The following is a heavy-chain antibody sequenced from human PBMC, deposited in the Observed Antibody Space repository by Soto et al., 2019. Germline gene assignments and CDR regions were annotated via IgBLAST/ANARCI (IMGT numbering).Heavy chain of an antibody. CDR2: IYYSGST. V-gene: IGHV4-61*01. D-gene: IGHD3-16*02. J-gene: IGHJ5*02. CDR3: ARDPGGYDYVWGSYRPYNWFDP. Sequence: QVQLQESGPGLVKPSETLSLTCTVSGGSVSSGSYYWSWIRQPPGKGLEWIGYIYYSGSTNYNPSHKSRVTISVDTSKNQFSLKMSSVTAADTAVYYCARDPGGYDYVWGSYRPYNWFDPWGQGTLVTVSS. CDR1: GGSVSSGSYY.